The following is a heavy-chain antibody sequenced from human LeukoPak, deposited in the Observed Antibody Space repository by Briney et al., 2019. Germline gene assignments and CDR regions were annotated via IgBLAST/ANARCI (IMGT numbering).Heavy chain of an antibody. V-gene: IGHV3-48*01. D-gene: IGHD2-15*01. CDR3: AKAGAVVVVAAKFFDY. CDR2: ISSSSSTI. J-gene: IGHJ4*02. Sequence: GGSLRLSCAASGFTFSSYSMNWVRQAPGKGLEWVSYISSSSSTIYYADSVKGRFTISRDNAKNSLYLQMNSLRAEDTAVYYCAKAGAVVVVAAKFFDYWGQGTLVTVSS. CDR1: GFTFSSYS.